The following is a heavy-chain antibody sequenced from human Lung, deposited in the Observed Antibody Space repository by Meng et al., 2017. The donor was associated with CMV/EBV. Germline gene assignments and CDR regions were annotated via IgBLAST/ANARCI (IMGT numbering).Heavy chain of an antibody. D-gene: IGHD3-3*01. CDR3: ARGLWSGIKGWFDP. CDR1: GYTFTSYD. Sequence: ASVKVSCKASGYTFTSYDINWVRQATGQGLEWMGWMNPNSGNTGYAQKFQGSVTMTRNTSISTAYMELSSLRSEDTAVYYCARGLWSGIKGWFDPWGQGTXVTVSS. J-gene: IGHJ5*02. V-gene: IGHV1-8*01. CDR2: MNPNSGNT.